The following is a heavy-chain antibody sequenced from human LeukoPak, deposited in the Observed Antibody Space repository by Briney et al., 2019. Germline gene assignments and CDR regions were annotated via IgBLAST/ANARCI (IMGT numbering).Heavy chain of an antibody. CDR3: ARDKYFDSSTYYPRFDY. J-gene: IGHJ4*02. Sequence: PGGSLRLSCAASRFTFSYFAMHWVRQAPGKGLEWVAVLSDDGSNKFYADSVKGRFTISRDNAKTSLYLQMTSLRAEDTAVYYCARDKYFDSSTYYPRFDYWGQGILVTVSS. CDR1: RFTFSYFA. V-gene: IGHV3-30*03. CDR2: LSDDGSNK. D-gene: IGHD3-22*01.